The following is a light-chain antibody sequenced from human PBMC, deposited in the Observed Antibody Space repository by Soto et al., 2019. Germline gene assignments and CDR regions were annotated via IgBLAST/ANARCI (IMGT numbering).Light chain of an antibody. CDR1: QSVSSN. CDR3: QQRSTWPPGYT. CDR2: GAS. Sequence: RVMTQSPATLSVSPGERATLSCRAIQSVSSNLAWYQQKPGQAPRLLIYGASTRATGIPARSSGSGSGTEFTLAISSLEPEDFALYYCQQRSTWPPGYTLGQGTKVDIK. J-gene: IGKJ2*01. V-gene: IGKV3-15*01.